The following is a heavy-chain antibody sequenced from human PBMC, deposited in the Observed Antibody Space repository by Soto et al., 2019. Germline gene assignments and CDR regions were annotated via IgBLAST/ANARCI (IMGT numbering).Heavy chain of an antibody. CDR3: ARDGGTSGYDILDY. CDR2: TNQDGSVK. J-gene: IGHJ4*02. D-gene: IGHD5-12*01. Sequence: EVQLVESGGVVVQPGGSLRLSCAASGFTFSSYWMGWVRQAPGKGLEWVANTNQDGSVKNYVDSVKGRFIISRDNAKNSVYLQMNSLRAEDTAVYYCARDGGTSGYDILDYWGQGTLVTVSS. CDR1: GFTFSSYW. V-gene: IGHV3-7*01.